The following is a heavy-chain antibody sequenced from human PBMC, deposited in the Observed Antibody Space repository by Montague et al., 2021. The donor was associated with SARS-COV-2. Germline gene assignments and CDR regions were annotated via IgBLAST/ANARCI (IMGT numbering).Heavy chain of an antibody. D-gene: IGHD3-10*01. CDR1: GGSISSYY. V-gene: IGHV4-59*08. Sequence: SETLSLTCTVSGGSISSYYWSWIRQPPGKGLEWIGYIYYSGSTNYNPSLKSRVTISVDTSKNQFSLKLSSVTAADTAVYYCARHKKRLWFGELLFDYWGRGTLVTVSS. J-gene: IGHJ4*02. CDR2: IYYSGST. CDR3: ARHKKRLWFGELLFDY.